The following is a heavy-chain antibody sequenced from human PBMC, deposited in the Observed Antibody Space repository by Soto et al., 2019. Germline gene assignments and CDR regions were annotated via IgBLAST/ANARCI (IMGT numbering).Heavy chain of an antibody. V-gene: IGHV4-39*01. CDR3: GRHIDYGDYDY. J-gene: IGHJ4*02. CDR1: GGSISSSSYY. CDR2: IYYSGST. D-gene: IGHD4-17*01. Sequence: TSETLSLTCTVSGGSISSSSYYWGWIRQPPGKGLEWIGSIYYSGSTYYNPSLKSRVTISVDTSKNQFSLKLSSVTAADTAVYYCGRHIDYGDYDYWGQGTLVTVSS.